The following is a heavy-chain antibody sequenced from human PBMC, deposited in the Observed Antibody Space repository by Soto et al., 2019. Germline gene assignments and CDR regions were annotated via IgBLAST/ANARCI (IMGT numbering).Heavy chain of an antibody. J-gene: IGHJ4*02. CDR2: ISGSGDTA. D-gene: IGHD6-13*01. Sequence: EVQVLESGGGLVQPGGSLRLSCVISRLTFSNYALNWVRQAPGKGLEWVSSISGSGDTAYYADYVKGRFTISRDNSKNTLYLQMNSLRVEYTALYYCAKADYSYSWAPGDYWGQGTLVTVSS. V-gene: IGHV3-23*01. CDR1: RLTFSNYA. CDR3: AKADYSYSWAPGDY.